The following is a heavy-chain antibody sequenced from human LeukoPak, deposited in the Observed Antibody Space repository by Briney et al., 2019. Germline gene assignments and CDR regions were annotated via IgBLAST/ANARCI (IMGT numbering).Heavy chain of an antibody. V-gene: IGHV3-21*01. D-gene: IGHD3-22*01. CDR3: GSLDSREDSSSRWGPLDI. Sequence: GGSLRLSCAASGFTLDDYGMHWGRPAPEEGLGWGSTNCSSGSSIFYAASVKGRFTISRDNARNSLYLQMNTLRAEDTAVYYCGSLDSREDSSSRWGPLDIWGQGTMVTVSS. CDR1: GFTLDDYG. J-gene: IGHJ3*02. CDR2: NCSSGSSI.